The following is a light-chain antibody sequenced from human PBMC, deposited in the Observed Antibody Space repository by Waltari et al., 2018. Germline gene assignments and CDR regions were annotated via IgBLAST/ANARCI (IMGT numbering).Light chain of an antibody. CDR2: DAS. V-gene: IGKV3-11*01. CDR3: QQRSNWPPPIT. J-gene: IGKJ5*01. CDR1: QSVSSF. Sequence: EIVLTQSPATLSLSPGDRASLSCRANQSVSSFLAWYQQKPGQAPRLLIHDASKRATGIPARFRGSGSGTDVTLTISSLEPEDFAVYYCQQRSNWPPPITFGQGTRLEIK.